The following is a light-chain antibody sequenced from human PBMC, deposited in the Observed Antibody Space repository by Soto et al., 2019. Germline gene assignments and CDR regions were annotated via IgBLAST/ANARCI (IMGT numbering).Light chain of an antibody. CDR3: SSYTSWTTLV. CDR1: SSDVGGYDY. CDR2: NVN. J-gene: IGLJ2*01. V-gene: IGLV2-14*01. Sequence: QSVLTQPASVSGSPGQSITISCTGTSSDVGGYDYVSWYQQHPGKAPKLIISNVNYRPSGISKRFSGSKSGNTASLTISGLQAEDEADYYCSSYTSWTTLVFGGGTKLTVL.